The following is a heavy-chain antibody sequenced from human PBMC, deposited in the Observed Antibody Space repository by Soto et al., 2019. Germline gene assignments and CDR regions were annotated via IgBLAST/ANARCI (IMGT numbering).Heavy chain of an antibody. V-gene: IGHV4-34*01. D-gene: IGHD6-6*01. CDR3: ARADRYSSSSGEIDY. CDR2: INHTGNT. CDR1: GGSFNGYF. Sequence: SETLSLTCAVSGGSFNGYFWSWIRQPPGKGLEWIGEINHTGNTNYNPSLESRVTISMDSSKKQFSLNLRSVSAADTAVYYCARADRYSSSSGEIDYWGQGTLVTVSS. J-gene: IGHJ4*02.